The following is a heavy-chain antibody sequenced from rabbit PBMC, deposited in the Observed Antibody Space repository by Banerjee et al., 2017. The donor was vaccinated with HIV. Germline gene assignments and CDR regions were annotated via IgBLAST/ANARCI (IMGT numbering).Heavy chain of an antibody. J-gene: IGHJ6*01. CDR2: IDAGSSGST. CDR3: GRGYGGSRYVLQL. V-gene: IGHV1S40*01. D-gene: IGHD4-2*01. CDR1: GFSFSSNYY. Sequence: QSLEESGGDLVKPGASLTLTCTASGFSFSSNYYMCWVRQAPGKGLEWIACIDAGSSGSTYYASWAKGRFTISKPSSTTVTLQMTSLTAADTATYFCGRGYGGSRYVLQLWGPGTLVT.